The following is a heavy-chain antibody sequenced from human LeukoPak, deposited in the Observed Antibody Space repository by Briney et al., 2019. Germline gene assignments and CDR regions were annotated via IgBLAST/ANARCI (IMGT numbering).Heavy chain of an antibody. D-gene: IGHD3-3*01. V-gene: IGHV4-59*08. CDR1: GGSISSYY. CDR2: IYYSGST. Sequence: PSETLSLTCTVSGGSISSYYWSWIRQPPGKGLEWIRYIYYSGSTNYNPSLKSRVTISVDTSKNQFSLKLSSVTAAYTAVYYCARRGYDFWSGSAYGMDVWGQGTTVTVSS. J-gene: IGHJ6*02. CDR3: ARRGYDFWSGSAYGMDV.